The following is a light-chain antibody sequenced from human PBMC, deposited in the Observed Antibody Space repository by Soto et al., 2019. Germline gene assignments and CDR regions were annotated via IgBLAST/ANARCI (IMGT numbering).Light chain of an antibody. Sequence: DIQMTQSPSSLSASVGDRVTITCQASQDISHYLNWYQQRPGKAPKLLIYDASNLETGVPSRFSGSGSGTDFTFTISSLQPEDIATYYCQQYDNLALTCGGGTKVEIK. CDR2: DAS. CDR3: QQYDNLALT. CDR1: QDISHY. J-gene: IGKJ4*01. V-gene: IGKV1-33*01.